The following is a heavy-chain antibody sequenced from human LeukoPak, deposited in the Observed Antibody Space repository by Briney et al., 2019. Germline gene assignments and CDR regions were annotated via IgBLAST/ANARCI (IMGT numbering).Heavy chain of an antibody. Sequence: SETLSLTCSVSGGSISTYHWSWIRQPAGKGLEWIGRIYTSGTTNHNPSLKSRVTTSVDTSKNQFSLSLRSVTAADTAVYYCARSGRTEYGDYPFGYWGQGTLVTVSS. J-gene: IGHJ4*02. D-gene: IGHD4-17*01. CDR3: ARSGRTEYGDYPFGY. CDR1: GGSISTYH. V-gene: IGHV4-4*07. CDR2: IYTSGTT.